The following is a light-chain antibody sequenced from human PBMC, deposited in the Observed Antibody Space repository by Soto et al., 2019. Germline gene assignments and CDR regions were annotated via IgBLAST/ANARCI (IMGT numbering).Light chain of an antibody. CDR3: AAWDDSLNGVV. CDR1: SGDVGGYNY. Sequence: QSALTQPRSVSGSPGQSVTISCTGTSGDVGGYNYVSWYQQLPGTAPKLLIYSNNQRPSGVPDRFSGSKSGTSASLAISGLQSEDEADYYCAAWDDSLNGVVFGGGTQLTVL. V-gene: IGLV1-44*01. J-gene: IGLJ2*01. CDR2: SNN.